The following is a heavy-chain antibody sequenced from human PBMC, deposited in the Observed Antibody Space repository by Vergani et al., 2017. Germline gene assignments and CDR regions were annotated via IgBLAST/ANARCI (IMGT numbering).Heavy chain of an antibody. CDR3: ARGVVVWGDSYFDY. D-gene: IGHD3-16*01. V-gene: IGHV4-31*03. CDR2: IHYIGNT. CDR1: GGSISSGGFY. Sequence: QVQLQESGPGLVKPSQTLSLTCTVSGGSISSGGFYWSWIRQHPGKGLEWIGYIHYIGNTYYNPSLKSRVTISVDTSKNQFSLKLSSVTAADTAVYYCARGVVVWGDSYFDYWGQGTLVTVSS. J-gene: IGHJ4*02.